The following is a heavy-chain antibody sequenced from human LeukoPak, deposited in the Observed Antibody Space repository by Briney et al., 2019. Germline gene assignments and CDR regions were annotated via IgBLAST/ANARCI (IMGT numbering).Heavy chain of an antibody. V-gene: IGHV3-23*01. J-gene: IGHJ4*02. CDR3: AKRFRGSSGLYYFDY. Sequence: GALRLSCAVSGFTFSTYAMSWVRQAPGKGLEWVSAIRGSGDSTYYADSVKGRFTISRDNSKNTLYLQMNSLRAGDTAVYYCAKRFRGSSGLYYFDYWGQGTLVTVSS. CDR1: GFTFSTYA. CDR2: IRGSGDST. D-gene: IGHD6-13*01.